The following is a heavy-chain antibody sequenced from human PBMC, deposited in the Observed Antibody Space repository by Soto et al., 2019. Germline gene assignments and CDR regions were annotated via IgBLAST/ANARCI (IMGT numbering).Heavy chain of an antibody. CDR3: ASSGSYDIVTGYYPDSLLVY. J-gene: IGHJ4*02. Sequence: EVQLVESGGGLVKPGGSLRLSCAASGFTFSSYSMNWVRQAPGKGLEWVSSISSSSSYIYYADSVKGRFTISRDNAKNTLYLQMNSLKAEDTAVYYCASSGSYDIVTGYYPDSLLVYWGQGTLVTVSS. CDR1: GFTFSSYS. CDR2: ISSSSSYI. D-gene: IGHD3-9*01. V-gene: IGHV3-21*01.